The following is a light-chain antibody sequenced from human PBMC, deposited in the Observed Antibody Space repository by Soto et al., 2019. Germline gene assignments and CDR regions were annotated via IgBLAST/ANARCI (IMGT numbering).Light chain of an antibody. V-gene: IGKV3-11*01. CDR1: QSGGSF. CDR2: DAS. J-gene: IGKJ3*01. CDR3: HQRINWIGT. Sequence: EIVLTQSPATLSLSPGERATLSGRARQSGGSFLAWYPQKSGQTPRLLIYDASKRAPGIPARLSGSGSGTHVTLTISSLEPEDFAVYYCHQRINWIGTFGPGTKVDIK.